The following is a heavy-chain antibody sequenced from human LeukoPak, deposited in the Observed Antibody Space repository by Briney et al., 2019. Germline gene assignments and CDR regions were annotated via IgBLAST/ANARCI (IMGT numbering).Heavy chain of an antibody. D-gene: IGHD5-24*01. CDR1: GFIFRNYE. CDR3: ARDRGWLRKADY. CDR2: ISSSGSTI. Sequence: PGGSLRLSCTASGFIFRNYEMKWVRQAPGKGLEWVSYISSSGSTIYYADSVKGRFTISRDNAKNSLYLQMNSLRAEDTAVYYCARDRGWLRKADYWGQGTLVTVSS. J-gene: IGHJ4*02. V-gene: IGHV3-48*03.